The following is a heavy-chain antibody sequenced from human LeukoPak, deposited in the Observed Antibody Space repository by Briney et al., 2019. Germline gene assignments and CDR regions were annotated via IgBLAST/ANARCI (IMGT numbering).Heavy chain of an antibody. Sequence: GGSLRLSCAASGFTFSSYAMHWVRQAPGKGLEYVSRISSNRGSTYYANSVKGRFTISRDNSQNTLYLQIGSLRAADMAVYYCARGGYYDFWSGTFDYWGQGTLVTVSS. D-gene: IGHD3-3*01. CDR1: GFTFSSYA. J-gene: IGHJ4*02. V-gene: IGHV3-64*01. CDR3: ARGGYYDFWSGTFDY. CDR2: ISSNRGST.